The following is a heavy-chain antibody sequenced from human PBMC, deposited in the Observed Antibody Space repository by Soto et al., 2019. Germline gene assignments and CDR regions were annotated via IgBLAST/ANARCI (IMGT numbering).Heavy chain of an antibody. D-gene: IGHD5-12*01. CDR2: IHRGGSS. CDR3: AREGGYDSHQIDY. J-gene: IGHJ4*02. Sequence: GGSLRLSCAASGITVNSNYMNWVRQAPGKGLEWVSVIHRGGSSYYADSVKGRFTISRDNSKNTLYLQMNSLRAEDTAVYYCAREGGYDSHQIDYWGQGTLVTVSS. V-gene: IGHV3-66*01. CDR1: GITVNSNY.